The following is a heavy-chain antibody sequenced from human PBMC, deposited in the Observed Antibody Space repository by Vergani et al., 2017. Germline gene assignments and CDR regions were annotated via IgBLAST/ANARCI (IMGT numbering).Heavy chain of an antibody. CDR3: ARHTTYTDS. Sequence: EVELVQSGPEMRKPGESLKISCKGSEYSFCNYWIGWVLQMPGQGLEWMGIIYPADSDTRYSPSFQGQVTISADKSISTAFLQWDSLKASDTALYYCARHTTYTDSWGQGTLVTVSS. J-gene: IGHJ4*02. CDR2: IYPADSDT. V-gene: IGHV5-51*01. D-gene: IGHD1-1*01. CDR1: EYSFCNYW.